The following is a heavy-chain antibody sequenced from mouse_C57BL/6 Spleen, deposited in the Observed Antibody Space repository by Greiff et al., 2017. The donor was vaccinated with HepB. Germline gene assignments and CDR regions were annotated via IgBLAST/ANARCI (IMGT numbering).Heavy chain of an antibody. J-gene: IGHJ4*01. Sequence: DVMLVESGEGLVKPGGSLKLSCAASGFTFSSYAMSWVRQTPEKRLEWVAYISSGGDYIYYADTVKGRFTISRDNARNTLYLQMSSLKSEDTAMYYCTSEGGDYASYYAMGYWGQGTSVTVSS. CDR2: ISSGGDYI. D-gene: IGHD2-4*01. V-gene: IGHV5-9-1*02. CDR1: GFTFSSYA. CDR3: TSEGGDYASYYAMGY.